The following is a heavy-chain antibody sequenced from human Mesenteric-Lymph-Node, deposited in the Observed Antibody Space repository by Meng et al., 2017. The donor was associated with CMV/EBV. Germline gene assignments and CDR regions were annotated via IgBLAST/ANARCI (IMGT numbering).Heavy chain of an antibody. Sequence: SETLSLTCTVSGGSISSSSYYWGRIRQPPGKGLEWIGSIYYSGSTYYNSSLKSRVTISVDTSRNQFSLSLSSVTTADTAVYYCARVMGWNGYYFVDYWGQGTLVTVSS. CDR3: ARVMGWNGYYFVDY. J-gene: IGHJ4*02. CDR1: GGSISSSSYY. CDR2: IYYSGST. V-gene: IGHV4-39*07. D-gene: IGHD3-3*01.